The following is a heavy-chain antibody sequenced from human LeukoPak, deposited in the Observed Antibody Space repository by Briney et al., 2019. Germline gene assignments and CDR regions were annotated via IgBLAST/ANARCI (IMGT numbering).Heavy chain of an antibody. Sequence: GESLKISCMGSGYTFITYWIGWVRQVPGKGLEWMGVIYPGDSDTRYSPSFQGQVIISADKSISTAYLQWSSLKASDTAMYYCARSKGFSYANYFDYWGQGTLVTVSS. D-gene: IGHD5-18*01. CDR3: ARSKGFSYANYFDY. CDR2: IYPGDSDT. CDR1: GYTFITYW. V-gene: IGHV5-51*01. J-gene: IGHJ4*02.